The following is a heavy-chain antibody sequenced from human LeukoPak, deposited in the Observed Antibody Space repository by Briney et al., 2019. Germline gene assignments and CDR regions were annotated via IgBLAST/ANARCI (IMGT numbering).Heavy chain of an antibody. D-gene: IGHD5-18*01. Sequence: PSETLSLTCNVYGGAFSGYYWSWIRQPPGEGLEWIGEINNSGSTNYNPSLKRRVTISLDTSKNQFSLKLNSVTAADTAVYYCANDLGWIQLNLGRGQGTLVTVSS. CDR1: GGAFSGYY. CDR2: INNSGST. J-gene: IGHJ4*02. CDR3: ANDLGWIQLNLG. V-gene: IGHV4-34*01.